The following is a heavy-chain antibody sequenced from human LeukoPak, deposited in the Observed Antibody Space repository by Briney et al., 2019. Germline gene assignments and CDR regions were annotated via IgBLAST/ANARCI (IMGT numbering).Heavy chain of an antibody. CDR2: INHSGST. D-gene: IGHD6-13*01. J-gene: IGHJ6*02. CDR1: GGSFSGYY. Sequence: SETLSLTCAVYGGSFSGYYWSWIRQPPGKGLEWIGGINHSGSTNYIPSRKSRVTISVDTSKNQFVMKLSSVTAADTAVYYCARGRSRIAAARTNYYYSYGMDVWGQGTTVTVSS. CDR3: ARGRSRIAAARTNYYYSYGMDV. V-gene: IGHV4-34*01.